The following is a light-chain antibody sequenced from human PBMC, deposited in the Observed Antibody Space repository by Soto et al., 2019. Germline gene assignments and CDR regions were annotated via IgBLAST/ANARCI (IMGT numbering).Light chain of an antibody. CDR3: QQYGSSGT. CDR2: GAS. Sequence: EIVLTQSPGTLPLSPGEGATLSCRASQSVSNNYLAWYQQKPGRAPRLLIYGASNRATGIPDRFSGSGSGTDFTLTISRLEPEDFAVYYCQQYGSSGTFGQGTKVDI. V-gene: IGKV3-20*01. CDR1: QSVSNNY. J-gene: IGKJ1*01.